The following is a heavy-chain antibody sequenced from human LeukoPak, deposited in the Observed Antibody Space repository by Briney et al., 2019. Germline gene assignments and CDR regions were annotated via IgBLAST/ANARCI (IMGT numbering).Heavy chain of an antibody. CDR1: GGSIGSTSYY. V-gene: IGHV4-39*01. J-gene: IGHJ4*02. D-gene: IGHD3-9*01. CDR3: ARWVDLTVY. Sequence: SETLSLTCTVSGGSIGSTSYYWGWIRQPPGKGLEWIGSFDHTGTTYYNPSLKSRVTTSVDTSNNQFSLRLSSVTAADTAVYYCARWVDLTVYWGQGTLVTVSS. CDR2: FDHTGTT.